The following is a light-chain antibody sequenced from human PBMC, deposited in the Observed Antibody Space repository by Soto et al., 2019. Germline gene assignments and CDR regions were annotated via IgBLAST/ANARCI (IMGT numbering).Light chain of an antibody. CDR3: QQYSKWPPRYT. CDR1: QSVSRY. Sequence: IVLTQSPATLSLSPGERATLSCRAIQSVSRYLAWYQQKPGQAPRLLIYDASTRASDAPSRFSGSGSGTDFTLTISSLQSEDFAIYFCQQYSKWPPRYTFGQGTKVDIK. V-gene: IGKV3-15*01. CDR2: DAS. J-gene: IGKJ2*01.